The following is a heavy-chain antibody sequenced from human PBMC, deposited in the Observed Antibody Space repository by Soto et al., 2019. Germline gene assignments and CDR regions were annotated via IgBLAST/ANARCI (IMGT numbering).Heavy chain of an antibody. V-gene: IGHV4-59*12. Sequence: PSETLSLTCTVSGGSISIYYWSWIRQHPGKGLEWIGYIYYSGSTNYNPSLKSRVTISVDTSKNQFSLKLSSVTAADTAVYYCAHVYYDFWSGYYTGYYFDYWGQGTLVTVSS. J-gene: IGHJ4*02. CDR2: IYYSGST. CDR3: AHVYYDFWSGYYTGYYFDY. CDR1: GGSISIYY. D-gene: IGHD3-3*01.